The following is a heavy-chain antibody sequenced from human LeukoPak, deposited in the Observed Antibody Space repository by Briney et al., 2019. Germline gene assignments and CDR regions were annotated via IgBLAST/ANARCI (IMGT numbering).Heavy chain of an antibody. D-gene: IGHD3-22*01. J-gene: IGHJ4*02. CDR2: ISYDGSNK. Sequence: GGSLRLSCAAPGFTFSSYGMHWVRQAPGKGLEWVAVISYDGSNKYYADSVKGRFTISRDNSKNTLYLQMNSLRAEDTAVYYCAKDDYDSSGYYYRYWGQGTLVTVSS. CDR1: GFTFSSYG. CDR3: AKDDYDSSGYYYRY. V-gene: IGHV3-30*18.